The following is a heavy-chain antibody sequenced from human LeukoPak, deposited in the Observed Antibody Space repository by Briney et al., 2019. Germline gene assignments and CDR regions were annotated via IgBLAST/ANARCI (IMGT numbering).Heavy chain of an antibody. CDR2: ISYDGSNK. CDR3: AKGYYDYVWGSYRIRAGYYFDY. CDR1: GVTCSSYG. D-gene: IGHD3-16*02. J-gene: IGHJ4*02. V-gene: IGHV3-30*18. Sequence: PGGSLRLSCAAAGVTCSSYGMHWVRQAPGKGLEWVAVISYDGSNKYYADSVKGRFTISRDNSKNTLYLQMNSLRAEDTAVYYCAKGYYDYVWGSYRIRAGYYFDYWGQGTLVTVSS.